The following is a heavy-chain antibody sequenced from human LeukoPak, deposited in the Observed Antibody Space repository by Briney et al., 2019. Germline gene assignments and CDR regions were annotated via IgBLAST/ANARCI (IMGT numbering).Heavy chain of an antibody. D-gene: IGHD2-15*01. CDR1: GGSISSYY. CDR2: IYYSGST. J-gene: IGHJ4*02. CDR3: ARGHSGTFDY. Sequence: SETLSLTCTVSGGSISSYYWSWIRQPPGKGLEWIGYIYYSGSTSYNPSLKSRVTISVDTSKNQFSLKLSSVTAADTAVYYCARGHSGTFDYWGQGTLVTVSS. V-gene: IGHV4-59*01.